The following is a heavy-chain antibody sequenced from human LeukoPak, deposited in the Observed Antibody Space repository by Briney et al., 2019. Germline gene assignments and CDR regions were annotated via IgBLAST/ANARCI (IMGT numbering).Heavy chain of an antibody. CDR2: IFTTGST. CDR3: ARHRSYSTITAFDY. J-gene: IGHJ4*02. CDR1: GGSMRNSY. D-gene: IGHD6-25*01. V-gene: IGHV4-4*07. Sequence: SETLSLTCTVSGGSMRNSYWSWIRQPAGKGLEWVGRIFTTGSTNYNPSLKSRVTMSIDTSKNQFSLRLNSVTAADTAVYYCARHRSYSTITAFDYWGRGTLVTVSS.